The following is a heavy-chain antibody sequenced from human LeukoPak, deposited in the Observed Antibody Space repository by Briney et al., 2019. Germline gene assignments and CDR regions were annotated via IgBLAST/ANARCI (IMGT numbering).Heavy chain of an antibody. D-gene: IGHD3-10*01. J-gene: IGHJ4*02. CDR3: ARVRTRGFLLWFGNPPYYFDY. CDR2: IKQDGSEK. V-gene: IGHV3-7*01. Sequence: GGSLRLSCAASGFTISSYWMSWVRQAPGKGLEWVANIKQDGSEKYYVDSVKGRFTISRDNAKNSLYLQMNSLRAEDTAVYYCARVRTRGFLLWFGNPPYYFDYWGQGTLVTVSS. CDR1: GFTISSYW.